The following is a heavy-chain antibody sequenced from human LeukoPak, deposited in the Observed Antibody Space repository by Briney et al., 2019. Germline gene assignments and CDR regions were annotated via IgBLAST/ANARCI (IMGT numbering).Heavy chain of an antibody. Sequence: SVKVSCKASGGTFSSYAISWARQAPGQGLEWMGGIIPIFGTANYAQKFQGRVTITADESTSTAYMELSSLRSEDTAVYYCARDQCSGGSCYGPLPTLLYGYFDLWGRGTLVTVSS. V-gene: IGHV1-69*13. CDR1: GGTFSSYA. CDR3: ARDQCSGGSCYGPLPTLLYGYFDL. D-gene: IGHD2-15*01. J-gene: IGHJ2*01. CDR2: IIPIFGTA.